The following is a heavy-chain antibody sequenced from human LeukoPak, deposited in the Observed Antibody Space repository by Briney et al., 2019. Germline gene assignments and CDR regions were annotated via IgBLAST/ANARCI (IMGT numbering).Heavy chain of an antibody. CDR3: ARHSRALTTGGTMGPFDV. CDR1: GGSISGSNYF. J-gene: IGHJ3*01. D-gene: IGHD1/OR15-1a*01. V-gene: IGHV4-39*01. CDR2: ISSSGTT. Sequence: SSETLSLTCTVSGGSISGSNYFWGWMRQPPGRGLEWVGGISSSGTTYYSPSLKVRVTISVDTSEGQFSLKLNSVTAADTADYACARHSRALTTGGTMGPFDVWGQGTMVTVSS.